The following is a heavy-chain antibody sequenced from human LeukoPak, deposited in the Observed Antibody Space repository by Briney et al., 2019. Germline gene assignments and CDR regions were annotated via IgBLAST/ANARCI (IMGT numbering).Heavy chain of an antibody. J-gene: IGHJ4*02. CDR2: ISYDGSNK. Sequence: PGGSLRLSCAASGFTFSSYGMHWVRQAPGKGLEWVAVISYDGSNKYYADSVKGRFTVSRDNSKNTLYLQMNSLRAEDTAVYHCAKDTAPRGDYLWHYFDYWGQGTLVTVSS. D-gene: IGHD4-17*01. CDR3: AKDTAPRGDYLWHYFDY. V-gene: IGHV3-30*18. CDR1: GFTFSSYG.